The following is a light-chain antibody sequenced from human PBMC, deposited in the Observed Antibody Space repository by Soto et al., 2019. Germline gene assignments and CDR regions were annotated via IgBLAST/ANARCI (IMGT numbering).Light chain of an antibody. Sequence: EIVLTQSPATLSLSPGERATLSCRASQSVGSFLAWYQQKSGQAPRLLIYDASNRAPGIPARFSGSGSGTDFTLPISSLEPEDFAVYYCQHRSNWLGTFGPGTKVDIK. CDR2: DAS. CDR1: QSVGSF. V-gene: IGKV3-11*01. J-gene: IGKJ3*01. CDR3: QHRSNWLGT.